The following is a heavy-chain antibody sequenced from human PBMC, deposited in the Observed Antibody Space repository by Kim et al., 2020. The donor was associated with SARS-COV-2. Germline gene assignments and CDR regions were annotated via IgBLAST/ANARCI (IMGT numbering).Heavy chain of an antibody. CDR3: AKAPCSSTSCYTRDFDY. J-gene: IGHJ4*02. D-gene: IGHD2-2*02. Sequence: GGSLRLSCAASGFTFSSYAMSWVRQAPGKGLEWVSAISGSGGSTYYADSVKGRFTISRDNSKNTLYLQMNSLRAEDTAVYYCAKAPCSSTSCYTRDFDYWGQGTLVTVSS. CDR1: GFTFSSYA. CDR2: ISGSGGST. V-gene: IGHV3-23*01.